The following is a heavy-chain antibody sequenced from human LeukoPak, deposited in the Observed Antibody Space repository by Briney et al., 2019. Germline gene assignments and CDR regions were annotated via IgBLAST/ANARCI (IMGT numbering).Heavy chain of an antibody. CDR1: GFTFGSFA. J-gene: IGHJ4*02. CDR3: GKTSAGYSSGQKPAWPVDY. V-gene: IGHV3-23*01. Sequence: GGSLRLSCEDSGFTFGSFAMYWVRQAPGKGLEWIAGIFGSGGSPHYADSVKGRFTISRDNFKNTVYLQINSLRAEDTAVYYCGKTSAGYSSGQKPAWPVDYWGQGTLVTVSS. D-gene: IGHD5-18*01. CDR2: IFGSGGSP.